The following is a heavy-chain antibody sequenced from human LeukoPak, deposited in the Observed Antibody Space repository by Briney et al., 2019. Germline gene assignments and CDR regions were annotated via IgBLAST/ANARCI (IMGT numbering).Heavy chain of an antibody. CDR3: ARVRAPRYSSSWSDFDY. D-gene: IGHD6-13*01. CDR2: ISAYNGNT. V-gene: IGHV1-18*01. J-gene: IGHJ4*02. Sequence: ASVKVSCKASGYTFTSYGISWVRQAPGQGLEWMGWISAYNGNTNYAQKLQGRVTMTTDTSTSTAYMELRSLRSDDTAVYYCARVRAPRYSSSWSDFDYWGQGTLVTVSS. CDR1: GYTFTSYG.